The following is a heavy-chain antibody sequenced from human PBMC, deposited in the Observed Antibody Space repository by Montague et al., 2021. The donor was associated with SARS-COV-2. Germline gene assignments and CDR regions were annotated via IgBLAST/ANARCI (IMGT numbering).Heavy chain of an antibody. CDR3: ARARHDVVVLALGIGAYYYYYYMDV. CDR2: KKNSGST. D-gene: IGHD2-2*01. V-gene: IGHV4-34*01. J-gene: IGHJ6*03. Sequence: KKNSGSTNYNPPLKSRVTISVDTSKNQFSLKLSSVTAADTAVYYCARARHDVVVLALGIGAYYYYYYMDVWGKGTTVTVSS.